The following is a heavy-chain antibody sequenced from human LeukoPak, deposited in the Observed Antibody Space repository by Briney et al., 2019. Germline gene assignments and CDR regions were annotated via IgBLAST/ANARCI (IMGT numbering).Heavy chain of an antibody. D-gene: IGHD5-12*01. CDR3: ARDLGYSAYATVRGYAVDI. Sequence: GGSLRHSCAASGFTVSTNYMSWVRQAPGKGLEWVAIIYSGGSTYYADSVKGRFTISRDISQNTLYLQMNSLRAEDTAVYYCARDLGYSAYATVRGYAVDIWGQGTMVTVSS. CDR1: GFTVSTNY. CDR2: IYSGGST. V-gene: IGHV3-66*01. J-gene: IGHJ3*02.